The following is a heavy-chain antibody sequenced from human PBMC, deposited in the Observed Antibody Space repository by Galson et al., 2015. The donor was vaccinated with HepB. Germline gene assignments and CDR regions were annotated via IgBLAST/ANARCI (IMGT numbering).Heavy chain of an antibody. J-gene: IGHJ4*02. CDR1: RFTLTSHY. Sequence: SVKVSCKASRFTLTSHYIHWVRQAPGQGLEWMGIINPSGGSTSYAQKFQGRVTMTRDTSTATVYMEMTSLRSEDTAVYYCARSWPGIAVAGKSHFDYWGQGTLVTVSS. V-gene: IGHV1-46*03. CDR2: INPSGGST. D-gene: IGHD6-19*01. CDR3: ARSWPGIAVAGKSHFDY.